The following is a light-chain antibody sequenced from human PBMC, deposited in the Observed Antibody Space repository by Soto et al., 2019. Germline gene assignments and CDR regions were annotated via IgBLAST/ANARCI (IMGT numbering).Light chain of an antibody. V-gene: IGKV3-15*01. CDR1: QSVGSN. J-gene: IGKJ4*01. Sequence: EIVMTRTPAALPVSPGERATPSCRASQSVGSNLAWYQQKPGQAXRLLIYGASTRATGITARFSGSGSGTEFTLTISSLQSEDFASYYCQQLRSYPSTVGGGTQVEIK. CDR2: GAS. CDR3: QQLRSYPST.